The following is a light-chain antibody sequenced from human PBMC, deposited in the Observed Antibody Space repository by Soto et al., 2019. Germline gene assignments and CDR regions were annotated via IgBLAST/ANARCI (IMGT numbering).Light chain of an antibody. Sequence: IVMTQSPATLSVSPGERATLSCRASQSVSSNLAWYQQKPGQAPRLLIYGASTRATGIPARFSGSGSGTEFTLTISSLQSEDSATYYCLQDINYPWTFGQGTKVDIK. CDR2: GAS. V-gene: IGKV3-15*01. J-gene: IGKJ1*01. CDR3: LQDINYPWT. CDR1: QSVSSN.